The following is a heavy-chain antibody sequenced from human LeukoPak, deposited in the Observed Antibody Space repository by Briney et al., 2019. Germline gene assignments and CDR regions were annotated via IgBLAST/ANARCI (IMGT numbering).Heavy chain of an antibody. CDR1: GFTFSYYA. Sequence: GGSLRLSCAASGFTFSYYAMSRVRQAPGKGLEWVSGGSAYYADSVKGRFTISRDNSKNTLYLQMDSLRAEDTAVYYCVRGVNTPDYWGQGTLVTVSS. CDR3: VRGVNTPDY. J-gene: IGHJ4*02. CDR2: GSA. V-gene: IGHV3-23*01. D-gene: IGHD3-10*01.